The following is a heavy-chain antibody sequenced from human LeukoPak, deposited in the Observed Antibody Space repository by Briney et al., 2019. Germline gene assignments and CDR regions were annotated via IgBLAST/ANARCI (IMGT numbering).Heavy chain of an antibody. J-gene: IGHJ6*02. D-gene: IGHD3-10*01. CDR3: ARDGKLWFGEHNYYGMDV. V-gene: IGHV1-2*02. CDR2: INPNSGGT. CDR1: GYTFTGYY. Sequence: ASVKVSCKASGYTFTGYYMHWVRQAPGQGLEWMGWINPNSGGTNYAQKFQGRVTMTTDTSTSTAYMELRSLRSDDTAVYYCARDGKLWFGEHNYYGMDVWGQGTTVTVSS.